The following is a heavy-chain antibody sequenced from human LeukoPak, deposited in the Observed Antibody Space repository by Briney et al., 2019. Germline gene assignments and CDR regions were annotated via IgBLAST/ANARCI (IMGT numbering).Heavy chain of an antibody. V-gene: IGHV4-34*01. J-gene: IGHJ4*02. Sequence: SETLSLTCAVDGGSFSGYCWSWISQPPGEGLEWIGEINHSGSTNYNPSLKSPVTISVDTSKNQFSLKLSSVTAADTAVYYCARGYDVEGYFDYWGQGTLVTVSS. CDR1: GGSFSGYC. CDR2: INHSGST. CDR3: ARGYDVEGYFDY. D-gene: IGHD5-12*01.